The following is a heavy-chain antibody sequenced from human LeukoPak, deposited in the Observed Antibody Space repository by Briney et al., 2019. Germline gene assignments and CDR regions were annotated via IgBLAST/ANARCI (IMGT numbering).Heavy chain of an antibody. V-gene: IGHV4-34*01. J-gene: IGHJ4*02. CDR3: AGKSGYYYNGFDY. CDR1: GGSFSGYY. CDR2: INHSGST. Sequence: SETLSLTCAVYGGSFSGYYWSWIRQPPGEGLEWIGEINHSGSTNYNPSLKSRVTISVDTSKNQFSLKLSSVTAADTAVYYCAGKSGYYYNGFDYWGQGTLVTVSS. D-gene: IGHD3-22*01.